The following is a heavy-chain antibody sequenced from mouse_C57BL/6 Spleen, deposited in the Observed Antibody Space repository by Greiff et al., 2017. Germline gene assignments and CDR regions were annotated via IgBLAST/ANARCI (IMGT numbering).Heavy chain of an antibody. J-gene: IGHJ2*01. D-gene: IGHD3-3*01. CDR2: SRNKANDYTT. CDR1: GFTFSDFY. CDR3: ARDAGWYFDY. V-gene: IGHV7-1*01. Sequence: EVKLVESGGGLVQSGRSLRLSCATSGFTFSDFYMEWVRQAPGKGLEWIAASRNKANDYTTEYSASVKGRFIVSRDTSQSILYLQMNALRAEDTAIYYCARDAGWYFDYWGQGTTLTVSS.